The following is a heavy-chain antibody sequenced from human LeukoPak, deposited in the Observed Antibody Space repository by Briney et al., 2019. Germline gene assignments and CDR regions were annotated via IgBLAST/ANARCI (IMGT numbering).Heavy chain of an antibody. CDR1: GSTFSSYW. V-gene: IGHV3-7*03. CDR3: AGRYFDL. CDR2: IKQDGSDK. J-gene: IGHJ2*01. Sequence: GGSLRLSCAASGSTFSSYWMHWVRQAPGKGLEWVANIKQDGSDKYYVDSVKGRFTISRDNAKNSLYLQMNSLRAEDTAVYYCAGRYFDLWGRGTLVTVSS.